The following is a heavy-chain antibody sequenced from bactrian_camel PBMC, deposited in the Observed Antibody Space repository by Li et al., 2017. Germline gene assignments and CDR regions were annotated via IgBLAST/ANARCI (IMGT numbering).Heavy chain of an antibody. CDR1: GFTFSSYY. J-gene: IGHJ4*01. CDR3: AAAWTHWRGSCSGDFSSSSYDE. V-gene: IGHV3S40*01. CDR2: IKGGDSAST. D-gene: IGHD1*01. Sequence: DVQLVESGGGLVQPGGSLRLSCAASGFTFSSYYMSWVRQAPGKGLEWVATIKGGDSASTWTADTVKGRFTISRDNAKNTLDLQMNSLKPDDTAMYCCAAAWTHWRGSCSGDFSSSSYDEWGQGTQVTVS.